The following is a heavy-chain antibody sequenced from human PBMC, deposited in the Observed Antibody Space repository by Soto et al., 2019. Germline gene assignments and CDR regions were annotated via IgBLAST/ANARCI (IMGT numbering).Heavy chain of an antibody. CDR1: GYTFTGYY. D-gene: IGHD4-4*01. V-gene: IGHV1-2*02. CDR2: INPNSGAT. Sequence: ASVKVSCKPSGYTFTGYYIHWVRQAPGQGLEWMGWINPNSGATNYALKFQGRATMTRDTSISAAYMELNSLTSDDTAVYYCARSRLTDYSIDYWGQGTLVTVSS. CDR3: ARSRLTDYSIDY. J-gene: IGHJ4*02.